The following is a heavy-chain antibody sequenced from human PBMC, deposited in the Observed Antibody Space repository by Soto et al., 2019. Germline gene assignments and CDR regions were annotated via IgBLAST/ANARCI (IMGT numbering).Heavy chain of an antibody. CDR3: ARDRAAGYSRVDDAFDI. J-gene: IGHJ3*02. CDR2: ISAYNGNT. Sequence: ASVKVSCKASGYTFTSYGISWVRQAPGQGLEWMGWISAYNGNTNYAQKPQGRVTMTTDTSTSTAYMELRSLRSDDTAVYYCARDRAAGYSRVDDAFDIWGQGTMVTVSS. D-gene: IGHD6-13*01. CDR1: GYTFTSYG. V-gene: IGHV1-18*01.